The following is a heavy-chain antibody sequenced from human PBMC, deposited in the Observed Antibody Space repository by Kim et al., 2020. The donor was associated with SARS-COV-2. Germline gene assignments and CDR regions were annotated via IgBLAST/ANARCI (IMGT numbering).Heavy chain of an antibody. CDR3: ARGIWSAFDS. J-gene: IGHJ4*02. D-gene: IGHD2-8*02. V-gene: IGHV6-1*01. Sequence: WNYDSAQTVKSRLIVNPDTSKNQFSLQLNALTPEDTAVYYCARGIWSAFDSWGQGTLVTVSS. CDR2: WNY.